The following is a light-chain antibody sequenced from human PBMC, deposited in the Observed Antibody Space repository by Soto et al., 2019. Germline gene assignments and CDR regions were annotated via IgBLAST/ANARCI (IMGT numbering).Light chain of an antibody. CDR3: QPYNNWPRT. J-gene: IGKJ5*01. CDR2: GVY. CDR1: QLFSSN. Sequence: EIVLTQSPGTLSLSPGEGVTLSCRASQLFSSNLAWYQHKPGQAPRLLIYGVYTRDTGVTDRFSGSASGTEFTLTISSLQSEDFAVYYCQPYNNWPRTVGPGTRLEIK. V-gene: IGKV3-15*01.